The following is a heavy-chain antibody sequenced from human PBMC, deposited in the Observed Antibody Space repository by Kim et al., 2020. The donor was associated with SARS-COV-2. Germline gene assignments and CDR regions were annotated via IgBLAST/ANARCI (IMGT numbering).Heavy chain of an antibody. D-gene: IGHD2-21*02. V-gene: IGHV3-74*01. J-gene: IGHJ3*01. CDR2: VDGDGSST. CDR1: GFTLSTHW. CDR3: VRGVIHGVTSEIVFDH. Sequence: GGSLRLSCAASGFTLSTHWMHWVRQAPGKGLVWVSRVDGDGSSTDYADSVQGRFTISRDNARNTLYLQMNSLRAEDTAVHYCVRGVIHGVTSEIVFDHWGQGTTVTVSS.